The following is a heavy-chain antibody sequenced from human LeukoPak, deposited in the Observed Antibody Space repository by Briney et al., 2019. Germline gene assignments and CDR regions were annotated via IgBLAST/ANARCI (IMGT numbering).Heavy chain of an antibody. CDR3: AREPGFDSSGYLNWFDP. D-gene: IGHD3-22*01. CDR2: ISYSGST. J-gene: IGHJ5*02. Sequence: SETLSLTCAVYGGSFRDYYWSWIRQPPGKGLEWIACISYSGSTKYNPSLKSRVTISVDTSKNQLSLKLSSVTAADTAVYYCAREPGFDSSGYLNWFDPWGQGTLVTVSS. CDR1: GGSFRDYY. V-gene: IGHV4-59*01.